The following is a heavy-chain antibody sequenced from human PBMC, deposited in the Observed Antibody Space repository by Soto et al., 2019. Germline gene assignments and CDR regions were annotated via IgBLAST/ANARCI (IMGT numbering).Heavy chain of an antibody. V-gene: IGHV4-61*08. Sequence: PSETLSLTCTVSGGSVSSGDYFWSWLRQSPGKRLEWIAYIYYSGSTNYNPSLKSRATISVDTSKSQVSLTLTSMTAADAALYYCARSPNYYYYGFDVWGQGPAVTVS. CDR1: GGSVSSGDYF. CDR3: ARSPNYYYYGFDV. D-gene: IGHD3-10*01. J-gene: IGHJ6*02. CDR2: IYYSGST.